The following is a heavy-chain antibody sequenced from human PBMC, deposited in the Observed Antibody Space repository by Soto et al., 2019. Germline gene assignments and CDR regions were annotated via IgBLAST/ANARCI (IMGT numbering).Heavy chain of an antibody. D-gene: IGHD4-17*01. Sequence: QVQLVQSGAEVKRPGSSVRVSCKVSGDTFRSYTISWVRQAPGQGLEWMGRVIVDTQTANLARALYGRVAXXXXXXXXXXXXXXXXXXXXXXXXXXXATGAGAPDYGDSHWYFDLWGRGTLVTVSS. J-gene: IGHJ2*01. CDR1: GDTFRSYT. CDR3: ATGAGAPDYGDSHWYFDL. CDR2: VIVDTQTA. V-gene: IGHV1-69*08.